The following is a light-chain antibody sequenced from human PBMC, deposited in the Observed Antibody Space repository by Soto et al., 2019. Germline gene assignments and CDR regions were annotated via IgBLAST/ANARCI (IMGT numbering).Light chain of an antibody. J-gene: IGKJ1*01. CDR2: KTS. CDR3: QQYHSFST. V-gene: IGKV1-5*03. CDR1: QSLDSC. Sequence: DSQMTQSPSTLSASVEDRVTITCRASQSLDSCLAWYQQKPGKPPKLLIYKTSILEFGVPSRFSGSGSGTLFTLTISSLQADDFATYYCQQYHSFSTVGQGTKVEIK.